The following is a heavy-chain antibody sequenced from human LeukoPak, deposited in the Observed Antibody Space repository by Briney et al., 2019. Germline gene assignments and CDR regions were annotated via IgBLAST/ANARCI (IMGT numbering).Heavy chain of an antibody. D-gene: IGHD3-3*01. Sequence: ASVKVSCKASGYTFTSYYMHWERQAPGQGLEWMGIINPSGGSTSYAQKFQGRVTVTRDTSTSTVYMELSSLRSEDTAVYYCARDVTYDFWSGYWFDPWGQGTLVTVSS. J-gene: IGHJ5*02. CDR3: ARDVTYDFWSGYWFDP. V-gene: IGHV1-46*01. CDR2: INPSGGST. CDR1: GYTFTSYY.